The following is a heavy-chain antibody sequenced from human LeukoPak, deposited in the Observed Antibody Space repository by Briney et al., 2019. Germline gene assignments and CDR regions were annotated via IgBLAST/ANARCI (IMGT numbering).Heavy chain of an antibody. CDR2: MYSGDST. V-gene: IGHV3-53*01. D-gene: IGHD5-18*01. CDR3: ARADGYSSWFVH. CDR1: GFTVRSNY. Sequence: PGGSLRLSCAASGFTVRSNYMSWVRQAPGKGLEWFSVMYSGDSTYYDDSVKGRFTISRDNSKNTLDLQMNSLRAEDTAVYYCARADGYSSWFVHWGQGTLVTVSS. J-gene: IGHJ5*02.